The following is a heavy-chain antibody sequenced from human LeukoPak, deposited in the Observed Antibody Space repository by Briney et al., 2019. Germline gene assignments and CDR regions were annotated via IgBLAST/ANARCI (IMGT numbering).Heavy chain of an antibody. CDR1: GFTFSSYG. D-gene: IGHD2-2*01. CDR2: IRYDGSKK. V-gene: IGHV3-30*02. Sequence: GGSLRLSCAASGFTFSSYGMHWVRQAPGKGLEWVAIIRYDGSKKYYADSVKGRVTISRDNSKSTLYLQMNSLRGEDTAVYYCVSRYQLPFDYWGQGTLVTVSS. CDR3: VSRYQLPFDY. J-gene: IGHJ4*02.